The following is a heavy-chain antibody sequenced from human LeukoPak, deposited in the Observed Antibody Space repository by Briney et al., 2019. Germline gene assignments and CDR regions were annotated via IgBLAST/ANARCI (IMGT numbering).Heavy chain of an antibody. CDR1: DYSFTSYR. CDR3: ARHEGRNWYLASFDY. J-gene: IGHJ4*02. CDR2: IYPGDSAT. V-gene: IGHV5-51*01. D-gene: IGHD6-13*01. Sequence: KRGASLKFSCESSDYSFTSYRIGWVRPLPGKGVGWMGIIYPGDSATRYRPSFQGQVTISADKSTSTAYLQWSSLKASDTAMYYCARHEGRNWYLASFDYWGQGTLVTVSS.